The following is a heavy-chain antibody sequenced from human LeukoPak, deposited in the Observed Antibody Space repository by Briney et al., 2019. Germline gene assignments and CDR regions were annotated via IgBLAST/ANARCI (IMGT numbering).Heavy chain of an antibody. J-gene: IGHJ5*02. D-gene: IGHD3-22*01. CDR2: IYYIGST. V-gene: IGHV4-59*01. CDR1: GGSISSYY. CDR3: ARTSRPDSSGYYQVGGYNWFDP. Sequence: PSETLSLTCTVSGGSISSYYWSWIRQPPGKGLEWIGYIYYIGSTNYNPSLKSRVTISVDTSKNQFSLKLSSVTAADTAVYYCARTSRPDSSGYYQVGGYNWFDPWGQGTLVTVSS.